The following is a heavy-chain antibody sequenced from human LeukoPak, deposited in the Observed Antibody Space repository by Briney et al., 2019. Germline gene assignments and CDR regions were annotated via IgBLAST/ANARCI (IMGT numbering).Heavy chain of an antibody. CDR3: AKDLAWGAAAGMVFDY. D-gene: IGHD6-13*01. Sequence: GGSLRLSCAASGFTFDDYAMHWVRQAPGKGLEWVSLISGDGGSTYYADSVKGRFTISRDNSKNSLYLQRNSLRTEDTALYYCAKDLAWGAAAGMVFDYWGQGTLVTVSS. V-gene: IGHV3-43*02. J-gene: IGHJ4*02. CDR2: ISGDGGST. CDR1: GFTFDDYA.